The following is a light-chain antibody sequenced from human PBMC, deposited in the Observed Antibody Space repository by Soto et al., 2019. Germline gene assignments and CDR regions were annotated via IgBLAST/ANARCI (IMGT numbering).Light chain of an antibody. CDR1: TSNIGHNY. CDR3: ATWDTNLSAV. J-gene: IGLJ6*01. V-gene: IGLV1-51*01. CDR2: GND. Sequence: QSVLTQPPSVSAAPGQTVTISCSGGTSNIGHNYVSWYQQLPGTAPTLLIYGNDKRPSGIPDRFSGSKSGTSATLSITGLQTGDEADYYCATWDTNLSAVFGCGTKVTVL.